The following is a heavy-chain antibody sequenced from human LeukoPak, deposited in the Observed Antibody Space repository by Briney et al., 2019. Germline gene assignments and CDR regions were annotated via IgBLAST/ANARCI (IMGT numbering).Heavy chain of an antibody. CDR1: GFTFSSYA. CDR2: ISGSGGST. D-gene: IGHD6-19*01. J-gene: IGHJ4*02. Sequence: PGGSLRLSCAASGFTFSSYAMSWVRQAPGKGLEWVSAISGSGGSTYYADSVKGRFTISRDNSKNTLYLQMNSLRAEDTAVYYCAKDLSYSSGWYPRGYWGQGALVTVSS. CDR3: AKDLSYSSGWYPRGY. V-gene: IGHV3-23*01.